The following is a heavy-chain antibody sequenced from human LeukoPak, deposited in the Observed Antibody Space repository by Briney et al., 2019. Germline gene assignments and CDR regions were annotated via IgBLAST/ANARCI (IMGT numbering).Heavy chain of an antibody. Sequence: SETLSLTRSVSGGSVNKFYWSWIRQSPGKGLEWIGNIYFAGTTTFNPSLKSRVTISVDTSKNQFSLKLNSVTAADTAVYYCARHYDTIWYFDYWGQGTLVTASS. CDR2: IYFAGTT. D-gene: IGHD3-22*01. V-gene: IGHV4-59*02. J-gene: IGHJ4*02. CDR1: GGSVNKFY. CDR3: ARHYDTIWYFDY.